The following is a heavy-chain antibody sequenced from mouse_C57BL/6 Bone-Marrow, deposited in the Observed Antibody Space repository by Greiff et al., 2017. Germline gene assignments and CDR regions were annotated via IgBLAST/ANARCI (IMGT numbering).Heavy chain of an antibody. CDR2: ISSGGSYT. CDR3: ARHWDLDY. J-gene: IGHJ2*01. Sequence: EVQLVESGGDLVKPGGSLKLSCAASGFTFSSYGMSWVRQTPDKRLEWVATISSGGSYTYYPDSVQGRFTISRDNAKNTLYLQMSSLKSEDTAMYYCARHWDLDYWGQGTTLTVSS. D-gene: IGHD4-1*01. V-gene: IGHV5-6*01. CDR1: GFTFSSYG.